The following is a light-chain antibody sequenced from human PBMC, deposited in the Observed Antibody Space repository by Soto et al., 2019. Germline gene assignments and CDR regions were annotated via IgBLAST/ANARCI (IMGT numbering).Light chain of an antibody. CDR3: QQRSDWPIT. J-gene: IGKJ5*01. CDR1: QSVSNNY. V-gene: IGKV3D-20*02. Sequence: EIVLTQSPGTLSLSPGERATLSCSASQSVSNNYLARYQQKPGQAPRLLIYGASDRATGIPDRFSGSGSGTDFTLTISSLEPEDFAVYYCQQRSDWPITFGQGTRLEIK. CDR2: GAS.